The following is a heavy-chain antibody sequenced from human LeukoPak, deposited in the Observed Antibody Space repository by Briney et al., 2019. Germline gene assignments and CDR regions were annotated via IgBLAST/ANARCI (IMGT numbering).Heavy chain of an antibody. V-gene: IGHV3-49*04. D-gene: IGHD3-10*01. CDR2: IRSKAYGGTT. Sequence: PGRSLRLSCTASGFTFGDYAMSWVRQAPGEGPEWVGFIRSKAYGGTTEYAASVKGRFTISRDDSKSIAYLQMNSLKTEDTAVYYCTRDPPGGLLWFGEYDYWGQGTLVTVSS. J-gene: IGHJ4*02. CDR3: TRDPPGGLLWFGEYDY. CDR1: GFTFGDYA.